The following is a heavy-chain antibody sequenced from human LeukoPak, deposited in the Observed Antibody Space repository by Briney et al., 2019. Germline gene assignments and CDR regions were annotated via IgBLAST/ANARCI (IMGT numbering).Heavy chain of an antibody. CDR2: IKSKTDGGTT. J-gene: IGHJ4*02. V-gene: IGHV3-15*01. CDR1: GFTSSNAW. CDR3: TTPYYDSSGYTSDY. D-gene: IGHD3-22*01. Sequence: GGSLRLSCAASGFTSSNAWMSWVRQAPGKGLEWVGRIKSKTDGGTTDYAAPVKGRFTISRDDSKNTLYLQMNSLKTEDTAVYYCTTPYYDSSGYTSDYWGQGTLVTVSS.